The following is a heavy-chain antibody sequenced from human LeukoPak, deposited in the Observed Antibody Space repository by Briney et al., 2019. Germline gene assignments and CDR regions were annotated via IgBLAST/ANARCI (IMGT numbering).Heavy chain of an antibody. CDR3: ARSGITMIVVVSTGSYYMDV. CDR2: ISYDGSNK. Sequence: PGRSLRLSCAASGFTFSKYGMHWVRQAPGKGLEWVAVISYDGSNKYYADSVKGRFTISRDNAKNSLYLQMKSLRAEDTAVYYCARSGITMIVVVSTGSYYMDVWGKGTTVTISS. D-gene: IGHD3-22*01. CDR1: GFTFSKYG. J-gene: IGHJ6*03. V-gene: IGHV3-30*03.